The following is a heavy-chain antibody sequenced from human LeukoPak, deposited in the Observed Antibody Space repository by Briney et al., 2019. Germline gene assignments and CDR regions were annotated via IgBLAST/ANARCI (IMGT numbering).Heavy chain of an antibody. CDR1: GFAFSSYA. CDR3: AKLPYFAYFDY. Sequence: PGGSLRLSCAASGFAFSSYAMNGVRQAPGKGLEWVSAISGSGGSIYYADSVKGWFTITRDNSKNTLYLQMSSLRAEDTAVYRGAKLPYFAYFDYWGQGTLVSVSS. D-gene: IGHD3-9*01. CDR2: ISGSGGSI. J-gene: IGHJ4*02. V-gene: IGHV3-23*01.